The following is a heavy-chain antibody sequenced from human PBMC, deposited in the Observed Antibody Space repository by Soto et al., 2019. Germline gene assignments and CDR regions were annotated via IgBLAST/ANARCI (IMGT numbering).Heavy chain of an antibody. CDR1: GGSISSSSYY. V-gene: IGHV4-39*07. CDR3: ARSLAAAGYVPFDY. CDR2: IYYSGST. Sequence: PSETLSLTCTVSGGSISSSSYYWGWIRQPPGKGLEWIGYIYYSGSTNYNPSLKSRVTISVDTSKNQFSLKLSSVTAADTAVYYCARSLAAAGYVPFDYWGQGTLVTVSS. J-gene: IGHJ4*02. D-gene: IGHD6-13*01.